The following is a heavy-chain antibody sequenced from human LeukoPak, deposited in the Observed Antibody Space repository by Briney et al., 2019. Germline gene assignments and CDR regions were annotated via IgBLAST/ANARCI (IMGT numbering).Heavy chain of an antibody. Sequence: PGGSLRLSCAASGFTYTKHAMHWVRQAPGKGLEWVAVISYDGSNKYYADSVKGRFTISRDNSKNTLYLQMNSLRAEDTAVYYCARVMGRYCSSTSCYVDYWGQGTLVTVSS. V-gene: IGHV3-30*04. J-gene: IGHJ4*02. D-gene: IGHD2-2*01. CDR1: GFTYTKHA. CDR3: ARVMGRYCSSTSCYVDY. CDR2: ISYDGSNK.